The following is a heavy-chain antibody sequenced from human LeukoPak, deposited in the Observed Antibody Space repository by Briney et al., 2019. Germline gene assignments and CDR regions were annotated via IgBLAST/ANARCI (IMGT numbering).Heavy chain of an antibody. CDR1: GYTFTSYY. CDR3: ARVVNSLASTVTTEVDGGDAFDI. J-gene: IGHJ3*02. V-gene: IGHV1-46*01. D-gene: IGHD4-17*01. Sequence: ASVKVSCKASGYTFTSYYMHWVRQAPGQGLEWMGIINPSGGSTSYAQKFQGRVTMTRDMSTSTVYMELSSLRSEDTAVYYCARVVNSLASTVTTEVDGGDAFDIWGQGTMVTVSS. CDR2: INPSGGST.